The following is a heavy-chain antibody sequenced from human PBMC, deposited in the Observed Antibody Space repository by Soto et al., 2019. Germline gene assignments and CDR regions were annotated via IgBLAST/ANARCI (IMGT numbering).Heavy chain of an antibody. CDR3: ARTRSFYDILTGSETYDAFDI. J-gene: IGHJ3*02. D-gene: IGHD3-9*01. CDR2: IDWDDDK. CDR1: GFSLSTSGMC. V-gene: IGHV2-70*11. Sequence: GSGPTLVNPTQTLTLTCTFSGFSLSTSGMCVSWIRQPPGKALEWLARIDWDDDKYYSTSLKTRLTISKDTSKNQVVLTMTNMDPVDTATYYCARTRSFYDILTGSETYDAFDIWGQGTMVTVSS.